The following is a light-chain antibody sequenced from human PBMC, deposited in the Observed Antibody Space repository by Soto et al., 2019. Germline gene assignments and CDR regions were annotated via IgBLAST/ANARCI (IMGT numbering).Light chain of an antibody. CDR2: GTS. V-gene: IGKV3-11*01. J-gene: IGKJ5*01. Sequence: ERVKTQSPPTLSVSPGERATLSCRASQSISTNVAWYQQKPGQAPRFLIYGTSNRATGIPARFSGSGSGKDFTLNISSLEPEDLAVYYGQQRSNWPITCGQGTRLEIK. CDR3: QQRSNWPIT. CDR1: QSISTN.